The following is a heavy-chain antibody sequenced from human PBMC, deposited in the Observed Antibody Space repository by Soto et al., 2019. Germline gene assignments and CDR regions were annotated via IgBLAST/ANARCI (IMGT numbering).Heavy chain of an antibody. CDR1: GGSISSYY. CDR3: ARDVGFLPDV. J-gene: IGHJ6*04. Sequence: QVQLQESGPGLVKPSETLSLTCTVSGGSISSYYWSWIRQPAGQGLEWIGRIYTSGSNNHNPSLSSRVTMSVDTSKDQLSLKLSSVTAAGPAVYYCARDVGFLPDVWGKGTTVTVCS. CDR2: IYTSGSN. V-gene: IGHV4-4*07. D-gene: IGHD3-3*01.